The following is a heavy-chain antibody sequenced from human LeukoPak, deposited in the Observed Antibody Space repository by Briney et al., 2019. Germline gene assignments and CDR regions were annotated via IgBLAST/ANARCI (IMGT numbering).Heavy chain of an antibody. V-gene: IGHV4-31*03. Sequence: PSQTLSLTCTVSGGSISSGGYYWSWIRQHPGKGLEWIGYIYYSGSTYYNPPLKSRVTISVDTSKNQFSLKLSSVTAADTAVYYCASTVPRDNWFDPWGQGTLVTVSS. CDR1: GGSISSGGYY. CDR2: IYYSGST. CDR3: ASTVPRDNWFDP. J-gene: IGHJ5*02. D-gene: IGHD4-17*01.